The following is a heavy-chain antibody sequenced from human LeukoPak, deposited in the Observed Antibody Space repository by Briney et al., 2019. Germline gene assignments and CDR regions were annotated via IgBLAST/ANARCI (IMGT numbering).Heavy chain of an antibody. J-gene: IGHJ4*02. CDR1: GFTVSSNY. V-gene: IGHV3-53*01. D-gene: IGHD3-16*01. Sequence: GGSLRLSCAASGFTVSSNYMSWVRQAPGKGLEWVSVIYRGGSKDYGDSVKGRFTISRDNSKNTLFLQMNSLRAEDTAVYYCAKDLSVGDYAPIDYWGQGTLVTVSS. CDR2: IYRGGSK. CDR3: AKDLSVGDYAPIDY.